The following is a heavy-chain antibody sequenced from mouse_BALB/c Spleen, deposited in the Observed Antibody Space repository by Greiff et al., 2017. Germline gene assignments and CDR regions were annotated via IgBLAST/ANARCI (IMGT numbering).Heavy chain of an antibody. CDR1: GYTFTSYW. V-gene: IGHV1-69*02. Sequence: QVQLQQPGAELVKPGAPVKLSCKASGYTFTSYWMNWVKQRPGRGLEWIGRIDPSDSETHYNQKFKDKATLTVDKSSSTAYIQLSSLTSEDSAVYYCAREGYDGYSWFAYWGQGTLVTVSA. CDR2: IDPSDSET. D-gene: IGHD2-3*01. CDR3: AREGYDGYSWFAY. J-gene: IGHJ3*01.